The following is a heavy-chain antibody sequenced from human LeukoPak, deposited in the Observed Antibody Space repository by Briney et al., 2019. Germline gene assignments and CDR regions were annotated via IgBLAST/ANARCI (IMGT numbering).Heavy chain of an antibody. CDR2: IYHSGST. J-gene: IGHJ5*02. V-gene: IGHV4-4*02. CDR1: GGSISSYNW. Sequence: SGTLSLTCVVSGGSISSYNWWSWVRQPPGKGLEWSGEIYHSGSTNYNPSLKSRVTISVDTSKNQFSLKLSSVTAADTAVYYCAREPEPTMVRGPNWFAPWGQGTLVTVSS. D-gene: IGHD3-10*01. CDR3: AREPEPTMVRGPNWFAP.